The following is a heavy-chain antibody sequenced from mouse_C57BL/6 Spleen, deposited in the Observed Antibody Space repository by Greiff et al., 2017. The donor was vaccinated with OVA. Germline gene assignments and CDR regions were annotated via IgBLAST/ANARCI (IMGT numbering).Heavy chain of an antibody. J-gene: IGHJ4*01. CDR2: IWSDGST. CDR1: GFSLTSYG. Sequence: VQLQESGPGLVAPSQSLSITCTVSGFSLTSYGVHWVRQPPGKGLEWLVVIWSDGSTTYNSALKSRLSISKDNSKSQVFLKMNSLQTDDTAMYYCARQKGDYGKTYAMDYWGQGTSVTVSS. V-gene: IGHV2-6-1*01. D-gene: IGHD1-1*02. CDR3: ARQKGDYGKTYAMDY.